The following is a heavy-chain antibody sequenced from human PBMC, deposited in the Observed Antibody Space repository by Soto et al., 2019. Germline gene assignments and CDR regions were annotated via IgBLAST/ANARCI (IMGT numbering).Heavy chain of an antibody. D-gene: IGHD2-15*01. CDR1: GFTVSNNY. Sequence: GGSLRLSCAASGFTVSNNYMSWVRQAPGKGLEWVSIIYSGGSTYYADSVQGRFTISRDNSKNTLFLQMSSLRAEDTAVYYCAREGGGVYCSGGSCYGRYFDFWGQGTRVTVSS. J-gene: IGHJ4*02. CDR3: AREGGGVYCSGGSCYGRYFDF. V-gene: IGHV3-53*01. CDR2: IYSGGST.